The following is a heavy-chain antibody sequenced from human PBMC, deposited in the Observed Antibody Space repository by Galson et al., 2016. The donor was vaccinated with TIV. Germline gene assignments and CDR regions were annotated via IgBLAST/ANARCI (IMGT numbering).Heavy chain of an antibody. CDR3: ARISGYYDTTGHYIPRSFDY. J-gene: IGHJ4*02. Sequence: PALVTPPQTLTLTCTFSGFSLHTDGMCVNWIRQPPGKSLEWLARIDWDDDKSYSPSRKSRITISKDTSKNQVVLTMTNMDPVDTATYYCARISGYYDTTGHYIPRSFDYWGQGALVTVSS. V-gene: IGHV2-70*11. CDR1: GFSLHTDGMC. D-gene: IGHD3-22*01. CDR2: IDWDDDK.